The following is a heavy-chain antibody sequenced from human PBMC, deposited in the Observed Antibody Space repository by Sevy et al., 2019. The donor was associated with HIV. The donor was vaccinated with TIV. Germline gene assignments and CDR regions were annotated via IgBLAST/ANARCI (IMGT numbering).Heavy chain of an antibody. CDR1: GGSISSSSYY. Sequence: SETLSLTCTVSGGSISSSSYYWGWIRQPPGKGLEWIGSIYYSGSTYYNPSLKSRVTISVDTSKNQFSLKLSSVTAADTAVYYCVRHDGNYYDSSGYYAIFSPYYFDYWGQGTLVTVSS. J-gene: IGHJ4*02. CDR3: VRHDGNYYDSSGYYAIFSPYYFDY. CDR2: IYYSGST. V-gene: IGHV4-39*01. D-gene: IGHD3-22*01.